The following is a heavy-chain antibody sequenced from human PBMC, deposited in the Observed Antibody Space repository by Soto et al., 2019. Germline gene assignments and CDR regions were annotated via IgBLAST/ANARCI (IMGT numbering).Heavy chain of an antibody. V-gene: IGHV3-73*01. CDR1: GFTFSGSA. CDR2: IRSKANSYAT. J-gene: IGHJ6*02. Sequence: GGSLRLSCAASGFTFSGSAMHWVRQASGKGLEWVGRIRSKANSYATAYAASVKGRFTISRDDSKNTAYLQMNSLKTEDTAVYYCTRHGLRRWGMDVWGQGTTVTVSS. D-gene: IGHD3-16*02. CDR3: TRHGLRRWGMDV.